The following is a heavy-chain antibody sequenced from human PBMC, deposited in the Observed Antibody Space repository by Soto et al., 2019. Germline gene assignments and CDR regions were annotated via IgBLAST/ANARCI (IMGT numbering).Heavy chain of an antibody. D-gene: IGHD2-15*01. CDR1: GFTFSSYG. Sequence: GGSLRLSCAASGFTFSSYGMHWVRQAPGKGLEWVAVISYDGSNKYYADSVKGRFTISRDNSKNTLYLQMNSLRAEDTAVYYCAKELHSGDYYYYYGMDVWGQGTTVTVSS. J-gene: IGHJ6*02. CDR3: AKELHSGDYYYYYGMDV. CDR2: ISYDGSNK. V-gene: IGHV3-30*18.